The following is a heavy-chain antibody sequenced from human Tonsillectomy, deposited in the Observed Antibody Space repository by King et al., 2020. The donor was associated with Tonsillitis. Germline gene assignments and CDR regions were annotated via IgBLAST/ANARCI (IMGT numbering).Heavy chain of an antibody. D-gene: IGHD4-11*01. Sequence: VQLVESGGGVVQPGGSLRLSCAASGFTFSSYDMHWVRQAPGKGLEWVAFIGYDGSKKYYADSVKGRFTISRDNSKNTLYLQMNSLRGEDTALYYCAQRRPGYSTSPLGCLQHWGQGTLVTVSS. J-gene: IGHJ1*01. CDR1: GFTFSSYD. V-gene: IGHV3-30*02. CDR2: IGYDGSKK. CDR3: AQRRPGYSTSPLGCLQH.